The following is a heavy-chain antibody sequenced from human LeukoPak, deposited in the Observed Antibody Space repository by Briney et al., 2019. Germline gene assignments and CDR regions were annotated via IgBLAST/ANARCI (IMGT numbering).Heavy chain of an antibody. V-gene: IGHV4-39*02. J-gene: IGHJ3*02. CDR1: GGSFSSSGYY. CDR2: MYFSGTT. CDR3: ARDLGTTVTTPDAFDI. D-gene: IGHD4-17*01. Sequence: PSETLSLTCTVSGGSFSSSGYYWAWIRQPPEKGLEWIGSMYFSGTTYHSPSLKSRVTISGDASKNQFSLKLTSVTAADTAVYYCARDLGTTVTTPDAFDIWGQGTMVTVSS.